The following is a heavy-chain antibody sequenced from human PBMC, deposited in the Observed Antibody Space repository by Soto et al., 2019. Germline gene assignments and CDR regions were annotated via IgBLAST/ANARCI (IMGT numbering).Heavy chain of an antibody. CDR2: IDPTDSRT. V-gene: IGHV5-10-1*01. CDR1: GYMFPIYH. D-gene: IGHD2-8*01. Sequence: GESLKISCEASGYMFPIYHISWVRQMPGKGLEWVGKIDPTDSRTMYRPSSRARITISVDKSINTAYLEGGRLKASDTAMYYCERHDSNADFDFCGRGPQVTVS. J-gene: IGHJ4*02. CDR3: ERHDSNADFDF.